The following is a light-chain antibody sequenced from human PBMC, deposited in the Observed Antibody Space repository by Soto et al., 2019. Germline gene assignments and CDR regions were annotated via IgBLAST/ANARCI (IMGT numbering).Light chain of an antibody. CDR1: QGISSR. CDR2: AAS. J-gene: IGKJ4*01. Sequence: DIQMTQSPSSVSASVGDRVTITCRASQGISSRLAWYQQKPGKAPNLLIYAASSLQSGAPSTFSGRGSETDFTLTIGSLQPEDFETYYCQQSNSFPLTFGGGTKVEIK. CDR3: QQSNSFPLT. V-gene: IGKV1-12*01.